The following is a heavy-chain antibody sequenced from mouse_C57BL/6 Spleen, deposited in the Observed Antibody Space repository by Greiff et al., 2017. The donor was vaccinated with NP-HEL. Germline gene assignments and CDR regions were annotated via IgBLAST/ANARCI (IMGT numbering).Heavy chain of an antibody. V-gene: IGHV1-7*01. CDR1: GYTFTSYW. J-gene: IGHJ3*01. CDR3: ARGESSSGYAFAY. CDR2: INPSSGYT. D-gene: IGHD3-2*02. Sequence: VQLQQSGAELAKPGASVKLSCKASGYTFTSYWMHWVKQRPGQGLEWIGYINPSSGYTKYNQKFKDKATLTADKSSSTAYMQLSSLTYEDSAVYYCARGESSSGYAFAYWGQGTLVTVSA.